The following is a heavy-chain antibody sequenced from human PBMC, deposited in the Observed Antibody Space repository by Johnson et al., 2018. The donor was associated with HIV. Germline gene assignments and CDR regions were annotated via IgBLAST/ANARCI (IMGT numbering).Heavy chain of an antibody. Sequence: VQLVESGGGLVQPGGSLRLSCAASGFTVSSNYMSWVRQAPGKGLEWVSVIYSGGSTYYADAVKGRFTISRDNSKNTLYLQMNSLRAEDTAVSYCARDPGFDTAPNDAFDIWGQGTMVTVSS. D-gene: IGHD3-9*01. V-gene: IGHV3-53*01. CDR3: ARDPGFDTAPNDAFDI. J-gene: IGHJ3*02. CDR2: IYSGGST. CDR1: GFTVSSNY.